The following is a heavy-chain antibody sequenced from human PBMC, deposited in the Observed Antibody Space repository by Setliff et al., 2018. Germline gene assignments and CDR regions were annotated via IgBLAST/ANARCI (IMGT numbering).Heavy chain of an antibody. CDR3: ARATGWLQLS. Sequence: PGGSLRLSCAASGFTFSSSAMAWVRQAPGKGLEWVSSISSSSSTIYYADSVKGRFTISRDNAKNTLYLQMNSLRAEDTAVYYCARATGWLQLSWGQGTQVTVSS. CDR1: GFTFSSSA. D-gene: IGHD5-12*01. J-gene: IGHJ4*02. CDR2: ISSSSSTI. V-gene: IGHV3-21*01.